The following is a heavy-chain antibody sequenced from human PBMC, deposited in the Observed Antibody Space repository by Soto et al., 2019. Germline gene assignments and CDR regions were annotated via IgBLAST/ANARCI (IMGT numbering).Heavy chain of an antibody. CDR2: IYYSGST. CDR3: ERRGDILADY. D-gene: IGHD3-9*01. CDR1: GGSISSSSYY. V-gene: IGHV4-39*01. Sequence: SETLSLTCTVSGGSISSSSYYWGWTRQPPGKGLEWIGSIYYSGSTYYNPSLKSRVTISVDTSKNQFSLNLSSVTAADTAVYYCERRGDILADYWGQGTLVTVSS. J-gene: IGHJ4*01.